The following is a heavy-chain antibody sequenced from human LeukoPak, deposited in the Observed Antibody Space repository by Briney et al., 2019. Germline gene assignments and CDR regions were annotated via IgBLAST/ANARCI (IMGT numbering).Heavy chain of an antibody. CDR2: IYYSGET. D-gene: IGHD4/OR15-4a*01. J-gene: IGHJ5*02. V-gene: IGHV4-59*01. CDR3: VRGPYGASISKWFDP. Sequence: PSETLSLTCTVSRGSISGYSWSWIRQSPGGGLEWIGYIYYSGETAYNPSLRSRVTMSVDTSKNQFSLQLRSMTTADTAVYYCVRGPYGASISKWFDPWGQGTQVIVSP. CDR1: RGSISGYS.